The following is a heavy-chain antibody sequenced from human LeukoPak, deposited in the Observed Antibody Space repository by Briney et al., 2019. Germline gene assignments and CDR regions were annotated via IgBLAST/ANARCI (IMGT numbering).Heavy chain of an antibody. J-gene: IGHJ4*02. CDR2: ISWNSGSI. CDR3: AKDMRTVAGMGGGYYFDY. D-gene: IGHD6-19*01. V-gene: IGHV3-9*01. CDR1: GFTFDDYA. Sequence: GGSPRLSCAASGFTFDDYAMHWVRQAPGKGLEWVSGISWNSGSIGYADPVKGRFTISRDNAKNSLYLQMNSLRAEDTALYYCAKDMRTVAGMGGGYYFDYWGQGTLVTVSS.